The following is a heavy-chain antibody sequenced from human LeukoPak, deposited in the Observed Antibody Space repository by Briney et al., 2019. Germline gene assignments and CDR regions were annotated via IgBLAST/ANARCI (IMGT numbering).Heavy chain of an antibody. CDR3: ARSSTAMVEKDAFDT. D-gene: IGHD5-18*01. V-gene: IGHV1-46*01. CDR1: GGTFSSYA. CDR2: INPSGGST. Sequence: GASVKVSCKASGGTFSSYAINWVRQAPGQGLEWMGIINPSGGSTSYAQKFQGRVTMTRDMSTSTVYMELSSLRSEDTAVYYCARSSTAMVEKDAFDTWGQGTMVTVSS. J-gene: IGHJ3*02.